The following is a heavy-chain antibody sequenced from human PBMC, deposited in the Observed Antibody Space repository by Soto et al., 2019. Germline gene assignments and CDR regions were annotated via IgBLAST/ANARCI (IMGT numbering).Heavy chain of an antibody. CDR3: VRTDHNYYGMDV. Sequence: QVQLVQSGAEVKKPGASVKVSCKASGGTFSSYAISWVRQAPGQGLEWMGGIIPIFGTANYAQKFQGRVTTTADESTSTAFMELSSLRSEDTAVYYCVRTDHNYYGMDVWGQGTTVTVSS. J-gene: IGHJ6*02. CDR2: IIPIFGTA. CDR1: GGTFSSYA. V-gene: IGHV1-69*12.